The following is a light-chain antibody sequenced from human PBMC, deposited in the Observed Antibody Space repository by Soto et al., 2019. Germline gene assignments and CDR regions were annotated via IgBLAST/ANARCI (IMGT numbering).Light chain of an antibody. CDR1: QDISNY. J-gene: IGKJ1*01. CDR3: QKYNSAPQT. CDR2: AAS. Sequence: DIQMPQSPSSLSASVGDRVTITCRASQDISNYLAWYQQKPEKVPKLLIYAASTLQSGVPSRFSGSGSGTDFTLTISSLQPEDFATYYCQKYNSAPQTFGQGTKVEIK. V-gene: IGKV1-27*01.